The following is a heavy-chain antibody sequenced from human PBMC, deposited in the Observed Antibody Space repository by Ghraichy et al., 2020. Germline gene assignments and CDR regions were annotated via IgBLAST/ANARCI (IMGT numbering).Heavy chain of an antibody. D-gene: IGHD2-15*01. CDR1: GGSISSYY. CDR3: ARKNCSGGSCYSI. J-gene: IGHJ4*02. CDR2: IYYSGST. V-gene: IGHV4-59*01. Sequence: SETLSLTCTVSGGSISSYYWSWIRQPPGKGLEWIGYIYYSGSTNYNPSLKSRVTISVDTSKNQFSLKLSSVTAADTAVYYCARKNCSGGSCYSIWGQGTLVTVSS.